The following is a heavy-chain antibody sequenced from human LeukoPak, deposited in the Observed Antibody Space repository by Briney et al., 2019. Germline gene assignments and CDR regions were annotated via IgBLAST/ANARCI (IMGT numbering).Heavy chain of an antibody. D-gene: IGHD3-22*01. J-gene: IGHJ4*02. CDR3: ARRASTGYYSD. Sequence: TSETLSLTCSVSGGSISNYYWIWIRQPPGMGREWIGNIYYSGSTNYNPSLKSRVTISVDTSKNQLSLKLSSVTAADTAVYYCARRASTGYYSDWGQGTLVTVSS. CDR1: GGSISNYY. CDR2: IYYSGST. V-gene: IGHV4-59*08.